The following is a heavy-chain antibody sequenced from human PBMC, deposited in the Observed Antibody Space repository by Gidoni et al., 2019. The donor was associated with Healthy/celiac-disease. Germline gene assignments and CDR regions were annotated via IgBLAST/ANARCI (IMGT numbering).Heavy chain of an antibody. Sequence: QVQLQESGPGLVKPSPTLSLTCTFSGGPISSGGYYWSWIRQHPGKGLEWIGYIYYSGSTDYNPSLKSLVTISVDTSKNQFSLKLSSVTAADTAVYYCARVDHYYYYYGMDVWGQGTTVTVSS. CDR3: ARVDHYYYYYGMDV. J-gene: IGHJ6*02. CDR1: GGPISSGGYY. CDR2: IYYSGST. V-gene: IGHV4-31*01.